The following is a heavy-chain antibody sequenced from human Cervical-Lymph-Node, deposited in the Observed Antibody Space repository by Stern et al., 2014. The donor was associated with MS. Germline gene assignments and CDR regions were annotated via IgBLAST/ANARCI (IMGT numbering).Heavy chain of an antibody. D-gene: IGHD4-17*01. Sequence: QLQLQESGAGLVQPSETLSLTCTVSGGSISSYYWSWIRQPPGKGLDWIGYISNSGNINYNPSRKNRVTISVNRSKNQFSLKLSSVTAADTAVYYCARVRGGAVTYYYGLDVWGPGTTVTVSS. CDR2: ISNSGNI. CDR1: GGSISSYY. V-gene: IGHV4-59*01. CDR3: ARVRGGAVTYYYGLDV. J-gene: IGHJ6*02.